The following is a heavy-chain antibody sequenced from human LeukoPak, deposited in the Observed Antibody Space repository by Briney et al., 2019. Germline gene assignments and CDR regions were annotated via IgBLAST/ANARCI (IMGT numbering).Heavy chain of an antibody. D-gene: IGHD6-6*01. CDR2: IYYSGST. CDR1: GGSISSYY. CDR3: ARVTPGRYSSSFHFDY. V-gene: IGHV4-59*01. J-gene: IGHJ4*02. Sequence: SETLSLTCTVSGGSISSYYWSWIRQPPGKGLEWIGYIYYSGSTNYNPSLKSRVTISVDTSKNQFSLKLSSVTAAGTAVYYCARVTPGRYSSSFHFDYWGQGTLVTVSS.